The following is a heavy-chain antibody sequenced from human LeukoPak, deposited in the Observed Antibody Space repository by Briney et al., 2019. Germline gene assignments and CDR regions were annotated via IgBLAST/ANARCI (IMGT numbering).Heavy chain of an antibody. CDR2: ISDSGTT. Sequence: KPSGTLSLTCTVSGGSISSSTYYWGWIRQAPGQGLEWIGFISDSGTTYYNPSLKSRITISVDTSKNQFSLKLSSVTAADTAVYYCAGNEYTSGWSYNWFDPWGQGTLVTVSS. J-gene: IGHJ5*02. D-gene: IGHD6-19*01. CDR1: GGSISSSTYY. V-gene: IGHV4-39*01. CDR3: AGNEYTSGWSYNWFDP.